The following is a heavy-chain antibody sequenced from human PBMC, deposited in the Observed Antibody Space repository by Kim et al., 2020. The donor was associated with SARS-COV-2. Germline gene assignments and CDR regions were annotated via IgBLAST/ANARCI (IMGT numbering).Heavy chain of an antibody. CDR2: INVNTGNP. V-gene: IGHV7-4-1*02. CDR3: ASGNTGRIDY. CDR1: GYTFPTYG. J-gene: IGHJ4*02. Sequence: ASVKVSCKSSGYTFPTYGLNWVRQAPGQALEWMGWINVNTGNPTYAQGFIGRFVFSLDTSVTTAYLQISTLKAEDTAVYYCASGNTGRIDYWGQGTLVTGSS. D-gene: IGHD1-7*01.